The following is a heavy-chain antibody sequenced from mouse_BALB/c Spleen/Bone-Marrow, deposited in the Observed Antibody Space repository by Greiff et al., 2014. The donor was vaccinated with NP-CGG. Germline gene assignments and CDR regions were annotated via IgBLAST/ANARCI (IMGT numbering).Heavy chain of an antibody. CDR1: GFTFSSYG. J-gene: IGHJ4*01. CDR2: ISSGGSNT. V-gene: IGHV5-6*01. CDR3: ARNQRYYAMDY. Sequence: EVQGVESGGDLVKPGGSLKLSCAASGFTFSSYGMSWGRQTPDKRLEWVATISSGGSNTYYPDSVKGRFTISRDNAKNTLYLQMSSLKSEDTAMYYCARNQRYYAMDYWGQGTSVTVSS.